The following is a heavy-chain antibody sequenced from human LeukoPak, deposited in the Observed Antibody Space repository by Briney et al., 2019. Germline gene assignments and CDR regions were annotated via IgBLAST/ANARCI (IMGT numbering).Heavy chain of an antibody. CDR3: AKGRYCSGGSCDGS. V-gene: IGHV3-30*02. CDR2: IRYDGSNK. Sequence: TGGSLRLSCAASGFTFSSYGMHWVRQAPGKGLEWVAFIRYDGSNKYYADSVKGRFTISRDNSKNTLYLQMNSLRAEDTAVYYCAKGRYCSGGSCDGSWGQGTLVTVSP. J-gene: IGHJ5*02. CDR1: GFTFSSYG. D-gene: IGHD2-15*01.